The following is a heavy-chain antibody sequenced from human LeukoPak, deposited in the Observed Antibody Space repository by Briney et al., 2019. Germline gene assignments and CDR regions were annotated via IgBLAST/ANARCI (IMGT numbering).Heavy chain of an antibody. CDR2: ISYDGSNK. CDR3: AREFWSRVLWFDP. J-gene: IGHJ5*02. CDR1: GFTFSSYA. V-gene: IGHV3-30-3*01. Sequence: GGSLRLSCAASGFTFSSYAMHWVRQAPGKGLEWVAVISYDGSNKYYADSVKGRFTISRDNSKNTLYLQMNSLRAEDTAVYYCAREFWSRVLWFDPWGQGTLVTVSS. D-gene: IGHD3-3*01.